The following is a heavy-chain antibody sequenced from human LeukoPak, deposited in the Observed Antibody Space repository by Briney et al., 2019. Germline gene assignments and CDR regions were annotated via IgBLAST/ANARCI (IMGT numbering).Heavy chain of an antibody. CDR3: ARVNIDNRHSCDY. D-gene: IGHD1-14*01. CDR1: GASVSSNNT. V-gene: IGHV4-4*02. CDR2: IYQRGSS. J-gene: IGHJ4*02. Sequence: WATLSLTCAVSGASVSSNNTWGGFRQPPGKGLGWIGEIYQRGSSNYTPSLNSRVTISVDKSRNNCSLNLRSVTAADTAVYYCARVNIDNRHSCDYWGQGTLVTVSS.